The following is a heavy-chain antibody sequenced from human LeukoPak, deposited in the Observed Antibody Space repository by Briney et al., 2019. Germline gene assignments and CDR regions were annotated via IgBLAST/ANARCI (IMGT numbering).Heavy chain of an antibody. Sequence: GGSLRLSCAASGFTVSSDYMSWVRQAPGKGLEWVSVIYSGGSTYYADSVKGRFTISRDNSKNTLYLQMNSLRAEDTAVYYCASEYYYDSSGYLRWGQGTLVTVSS. D-gene: IGHD3-22*01. CDR2: IYSGGST. V-gene: IGHV3-53*01. CDR1: GFTVSSDY. J-gene: IGHJ4*02. CDR3: ASEYYYDSSGYLR.